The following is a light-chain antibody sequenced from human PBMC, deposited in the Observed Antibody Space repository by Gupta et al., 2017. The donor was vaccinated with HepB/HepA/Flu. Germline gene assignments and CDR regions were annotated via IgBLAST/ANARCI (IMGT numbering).Light chain of an antibody. V-gene: IGKV3-15*01. CDR2: GAS. J-gene: IGKJ1*01. Sequence: EIVMTQSPATLSVSPGERAALSCRASQSISNNLVWYQQKPGQAPRCLIYGASTRATGIPARFSGSGSGTEFTLTISNLQSEDFAVYYCQQYHNWPRTFGQGTMVEI. CDR1: QSISNN. CDR3: QQYHNWPRT.